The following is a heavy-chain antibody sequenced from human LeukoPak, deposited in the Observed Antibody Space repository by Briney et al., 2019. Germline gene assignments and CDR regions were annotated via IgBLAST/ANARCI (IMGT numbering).Heavy chain of an antibody. V-gene: IGHV4-34*01. J-gene: IGHJ4*02. CDR2: ISRRGNT. CDR1: GGSFSGYY. CDR3: ARHGKYYFDY. Sequence: SETLSLTCAVYGGSFSGYYWSWIRQPPGKGLEWIGQISRRGNTNYNPSLKSRVTISVDTSKNQLSLKLSTVSAADTALYYCARHGKYYFDYWGQGTLVTVSS.